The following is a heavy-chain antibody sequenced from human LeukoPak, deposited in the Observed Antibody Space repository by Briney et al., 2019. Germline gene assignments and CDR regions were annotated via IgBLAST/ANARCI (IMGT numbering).Heavy chain of an antibody. CDR3: AKGYYYDSSGERGIDY. CDR2: ISYDGSNK. Sequence: GGSLRLSCAASGFTFSSYWLSWVRQAPGKGLEWVAVISYDGSNKYYADSVKGRFTISRDNSKNTLYLQMNSLRAEDTAVYYCAKGYYYDSSGERGIDYWGQGTLVTVSS. D-gene: IGHD3-22*01. CDR1: GFTFSSYW. J-gene: IGHJ4*02. V-gene: IGHV3-30*18.